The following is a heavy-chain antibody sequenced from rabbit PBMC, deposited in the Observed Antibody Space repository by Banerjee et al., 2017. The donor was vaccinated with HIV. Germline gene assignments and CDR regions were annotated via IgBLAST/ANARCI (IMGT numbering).Heavy chain of an antibody. CDR1: GFSFSNKYV. J-gene: IGHJ4*01. CDR3: ARDLAGVIGWNFDL. CDR2: IYTSSGNT. D-gene: IGHD4-1*01. V-gene: IGHV1S43*01. Sequence: QEQLEESGGDLVKPEGSLTLTCTASGFSFSNKYVMCWVRQAPGKGLELIGCIYTSSGNTSYATWVNDRFTITRSTSLNTVTLQMTSLTAADTATYFCARDLAGVIGWNFDLWGQGTLVTVS.